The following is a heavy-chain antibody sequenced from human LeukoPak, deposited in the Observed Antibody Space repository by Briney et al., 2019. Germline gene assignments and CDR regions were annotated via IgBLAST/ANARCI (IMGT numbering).Heavy chain of an antibody. D-gene: IGHD2-2*02. CDR2: MTPNSGNT. J-gene: IGHJ4*02. V-gene: IGHV1-8*01. CDR1: GYTFTSYD. CDR3: ARICSSTSCDNDY. Sequence: ASVEVSCKASGYTFTSYDINWVRQATGQGLEWMGWMTPNSGNTGYAQKFQGRVTMTRNTSIRTAYMELSSLRSEDTAVYYCARICSSTSCDNDYWGQGTLVTVSS.